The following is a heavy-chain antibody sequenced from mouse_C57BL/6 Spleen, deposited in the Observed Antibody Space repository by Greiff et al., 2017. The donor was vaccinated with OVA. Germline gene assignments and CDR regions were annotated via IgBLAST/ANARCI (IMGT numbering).Heavy chain of an antibody. J-gene: IGHJ2*01. CDR2: INPGSGGT. D-gene: IGHD1-1*01. Sequence: VQLQQSGAELVRPETSVKVSCKASGYAFTNYLIEWVKQRPGQGLEWIGVINPGSGGTNYNEKFKGKATLTADKSSSTAYMQLSSLTSEDSAVYFCARGYGSSPYYFDYWGQGTTLTVSS. CDR1: GYAFTNYL. V-gene: IGHV1-54*01. CDR3: ARGYGSSPYYFDY.